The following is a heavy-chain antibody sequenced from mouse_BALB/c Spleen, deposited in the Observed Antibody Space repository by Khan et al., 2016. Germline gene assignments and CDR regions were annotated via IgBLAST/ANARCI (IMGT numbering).Heavy chain of an antibody. D-gene: IGHD1-1*01. V-gene: IGHV1S135*01. CDR1: GYAFTSYN. Sequence: VQLKQSGPELVKPGASVKVSCKATGYAFTSYNMYWVKQSHGKSLEWIGYIDPYNGGTNYNQKFKGKATLTVDKSSSTAYMHLNSLTSEDSAVYYCATEGITTVVAKGLDYWGQGTTLTVSS. CDR2: IDPYNGGT. CDR3: ATEGITTVVAKGLDY. J-gene: IGHJ2*01.